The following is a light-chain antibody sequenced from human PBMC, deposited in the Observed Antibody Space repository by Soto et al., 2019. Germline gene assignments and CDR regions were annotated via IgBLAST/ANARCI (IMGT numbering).Light chain of an antibody. V-gene: IGKV1-39*01. Sequence: DVQLTQSPSSLSASVGDRVTITCRASQNINNYLNWYHHKPGKAPNLLIYGASTVHSGVTLRFSGSGSGTDFTLTISSMESEDFATYYCQESYSTQYTFGQGTKLGI. CDR2: GAS. J-gene: IGKJ2*01. CDR1: QNINNY. CDR3: QESYSTQYT.